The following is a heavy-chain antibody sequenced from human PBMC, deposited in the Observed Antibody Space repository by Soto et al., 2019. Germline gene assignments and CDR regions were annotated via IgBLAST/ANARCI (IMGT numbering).Heavy chain of an antibody. D-gene: IGHD3-9*01. CDR2: ISSSSSTI. V-gene: IGHV3-48*01. CDR1: GFTFSSYS. CDR3: ARDANGFDHGAPFQH. Sequence: EVQLLESGGGLVQPGGSLRLSCAASGFTFSSYSMNWVRQAPGKGLEWVSYISSSSSTIYYADSVKGRFTISRDNAKNSVYLQMNTLRAEDTAVYYCARDANGFDHGAPFQHWGQGTLVTVSS. J-gene: IGHJ1*01.